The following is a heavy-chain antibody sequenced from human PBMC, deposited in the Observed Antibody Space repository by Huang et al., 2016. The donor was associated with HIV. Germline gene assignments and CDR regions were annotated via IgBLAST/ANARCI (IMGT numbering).Heavy chain of an antibody. V-gene: IGHV4-39*01. D-gene: IGHD4-17*01. J-gene: IGHJ6*03. CDR3: ASRTTVTTTSNYHYFYMDV. CDR2: IDYIGNG. CDR1: GGSISSSSYY. Sequence: QLQLQESGPGLVKPSETLSLTCTVSGGSISSSSYYWGWIRQSPGKGLEWIGIIDYIGNGYYNPSLKSRVTMSVDRSSNQFSLKMHSVTAADTAVYYCASRTTVTTTSNYHYFYMDVWGKGTTVIVSS.